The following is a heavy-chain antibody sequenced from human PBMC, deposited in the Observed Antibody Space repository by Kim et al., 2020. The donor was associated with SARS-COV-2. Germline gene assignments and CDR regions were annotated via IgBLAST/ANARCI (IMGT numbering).Heavy chain of an antibody. CDR1: GFTFTNYA. CDR2: ITSNGGST. CDR3: VKGGGQWLRVGGLDY. J-gene: IGHJ4*02. Sequence: GGSLRLSCSASGFTFTNYAMHWVRQAPGKGLEYVSAITSNGGSTYYADSVRGRFTISRDNSKNTLYLQMSSLRAEDTAVYYCVKGGGQWLRVGGLDYWGQGTLVTISS. D-gene: IGHD5-12*01. V-gene: IGHV3-64D*09.